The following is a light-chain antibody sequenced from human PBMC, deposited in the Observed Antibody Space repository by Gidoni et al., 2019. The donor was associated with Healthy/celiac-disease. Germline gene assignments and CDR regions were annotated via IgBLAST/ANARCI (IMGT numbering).Light chain of an antibody. CDR3: QQRSNWYT. V-gene: IGKV3-11*01. CDR2: DES. J-gene: IGKJ2*01. CDR1: QGVSSY. Sequence: EIMLTQSPATLFLSPGERATLACRARQGVSSYLAWYQQKPGQAPRLLIYDESNRATGIPARFSGSGSGTDFTPTISSLEPEDFAGYYCQQRSNWYTFGQGTKLEIK.